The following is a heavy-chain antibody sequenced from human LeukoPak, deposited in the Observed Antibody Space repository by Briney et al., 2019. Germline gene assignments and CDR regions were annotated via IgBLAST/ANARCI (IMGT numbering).Heavy chain of an antibody. CDR3: ARDGLPFDY. J-gene: IGHJ4*02. Sequence: PGGSLRLSCAASGFTFSSYAMSWVRQAPGKGLEWVSGITGSGVSTYYADSVKGRFTISRDNSKNTLYLQMNSLRAEDTAVYYCARDGLPFDYWGQGILVTVSS. CDR1: GFTFSSYA. V-gene: IGHV3-23*01. CDR2: ITGSGVST.